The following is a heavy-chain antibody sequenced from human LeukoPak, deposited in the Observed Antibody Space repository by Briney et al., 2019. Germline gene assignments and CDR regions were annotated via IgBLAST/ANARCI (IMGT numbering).Heavy chain of an antibody. CDR2: IIPIFGTA. J-gene: IGHJ6*03. CDR1: GGTFSSYA. V-gene: IGHV1-69*13. Sequence: ASVKVSCKASGGTFSSYAISWVRQAPGQGLEWMVGIIPIFGTANYAQKFQGRVTITADESTSTAYMELSSLRSGDTAVYYCARAGTTVTYYYYYYMDVWGKGTTVTVSS. CDR3: ARAGTTVTYYYYYYMDV. D-gene: IGHD4-11*01.